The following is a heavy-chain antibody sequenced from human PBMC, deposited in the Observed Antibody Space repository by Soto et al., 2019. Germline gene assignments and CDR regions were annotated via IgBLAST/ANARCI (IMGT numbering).Heavy chain of an antibody. CDR3: ARDRWSKNVFDI. CDR1: GYTFTGYY. V-gene: IGHV1-2*04. Sequence: QVQLVQSGAEVKKPGASVKVSCKASGYTFTGYYIHWVRQAPGQGLEWMGWINPNRGVTNYAQKFQGWVTMTMDTSISTAYMELNSLKSDDTAVYYCARDRWSKNVFDIWGQGTMVAVSS. J-gene: IGHJ3*02. D-gene: IGHD2-15*01. CDR2: INPNRGVT.